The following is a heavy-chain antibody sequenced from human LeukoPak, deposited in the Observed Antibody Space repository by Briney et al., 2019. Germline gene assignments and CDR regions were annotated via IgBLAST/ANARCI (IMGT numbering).Heavy chain of an antibody. J-gene: IGHJ6*03. CDR1: GGSFSGYY. Sequence: PSETLSLTCAVYGGSFSGYYWSWIRQPPGKGLEWIGEINHSGSNSYNPSLKSRVTISVDTSKNQFSLKLSSVTAADTAVYYCARLHYGGNYGYYYYYMDVWGKGTTVTISS. CDR3: ARLHYGGNYGYYYYYMDV. V-gene: IGHV4-34*01. D-gene: IGHD4-23*01. CDR2: INHSGSN.